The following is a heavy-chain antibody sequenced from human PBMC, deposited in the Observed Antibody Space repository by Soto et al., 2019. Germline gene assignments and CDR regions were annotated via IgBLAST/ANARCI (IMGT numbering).Heavy chain of an antibody. V-gene: IGHV3-73*02. D-gene: IGHD3-22*01. Sequence: EVQLEESGGGLVLPGGSLKLSCAASGFSFSDSPINWVRHFPGKGLEWVGRIKTKLEDYDTAYGESVRGRFTVSRDDSKNMAYLQMDRLSTGDTAVYYCVRHVTYYRSFWGRGTLVTVSS. CDR2: IKTKLEDYDT. CDR3: VRHVTYYRSF. CDR1: GFSFSDSP. J-gene: IGHJ4*01.